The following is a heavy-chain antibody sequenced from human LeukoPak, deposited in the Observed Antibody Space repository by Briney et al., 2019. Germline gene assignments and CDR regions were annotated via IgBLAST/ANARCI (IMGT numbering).Heavy chain of an antibody. J-gene: IGHJ6*02. Sequence: PGGSLRLSCAASGFTFDGYAMHWVRQAPGKGLECVSGISWNSGSIGYADSVKGRFTISRDNSKNSLYLQMNSLRAEETALYYCAKGTGLSLNLQMDVWGQGTTVTVSS. D-gene: IGHD1-14*01. CDR1: GFTFDGYA. CDR2: ISWNSGSI. CDR3: AKGTGLSLNLQMDV. V-gene: IGHV3-9*01.